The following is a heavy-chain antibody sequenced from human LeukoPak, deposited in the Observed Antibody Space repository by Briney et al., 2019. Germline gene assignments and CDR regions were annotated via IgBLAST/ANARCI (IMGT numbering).Heavy chain of an antibody. CDR3: ASTYGSGSYLPFDP. V-gene: IGHV1-46*01. CDR2: INPSGGST. D-gene: IGHD3-10*01. CDR1: GYTFTSYY. Sequence: GASVKVSCKASGYTFTSYYMHWVRQAPGQGLEWMGIINPSGGSTSYAQKFQGRVTMTTDTSTSTAYMELRSLRSDDTAVYYCASTYGSGSYLPFDPWGQGTLVTVSS. J-gene: IGHJ5*02.